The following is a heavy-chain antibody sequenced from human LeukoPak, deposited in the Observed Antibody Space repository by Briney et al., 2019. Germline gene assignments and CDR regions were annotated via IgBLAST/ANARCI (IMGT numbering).Heavy chain of an antibody. CDR3: ARDLAAAGTSGY. CDR2: ISAYNGNT. D-gene: IGHD6-13*01. V-gene: IGHV1-18*04. J-gene: IGHJ4*02. Sequence: ASVKVSCKASGYTFTSYGISWVRQAPGQGLEWMGWISAYNGNTNYAQRLQGRVTMTTDTSTSTAYMELRSLRSDDTAVYYCARDLAAAGTSGYWGQGTLVTVSS. CDR1: GYTFTSYG.